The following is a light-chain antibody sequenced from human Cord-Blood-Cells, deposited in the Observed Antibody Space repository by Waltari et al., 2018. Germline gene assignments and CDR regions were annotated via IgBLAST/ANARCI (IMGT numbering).Light chain of an antibody. V-gene: IGLV2-8*01. CDR1: SDVGGYNY. CDR2: EVS. J-gene: IGLJ2*01. Sequence: SDVGGYNYVSWYQQHPGKAPKLMIYEVSKRPSGVPDRFSGSKSGNTASLTVSGLQAEDEADYYCSSYAGSNNFVVFGGGTKLTVL. CDR3: SSYAGSNNFVV.